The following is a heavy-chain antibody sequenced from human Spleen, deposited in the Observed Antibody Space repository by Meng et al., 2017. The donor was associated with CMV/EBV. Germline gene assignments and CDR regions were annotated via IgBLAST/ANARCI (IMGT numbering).Heavy chain of an antibody. V-gene: IGHV1-18*01. Sequence: ASVKVSCKASGYTFTSYGISWVRQAPGQGLEWMGWISTYNGNTNYAQKLQGRVTMATDTSTSTAYMELRSLRADDTAVYYCARDGHRAIYSDFWSGYYPFDYWGQGTLVTVSS. J-gene: IGHJ4*02. D-gene: IGHD3-3*01. CDR1: GYTFTSYG. CDR2: ISTYNGNT. CDR3: ARDGHRAIYSDFWSGYYPFDY.